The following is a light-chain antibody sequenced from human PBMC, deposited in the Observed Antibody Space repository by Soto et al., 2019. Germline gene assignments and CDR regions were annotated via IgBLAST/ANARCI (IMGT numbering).Light chain of an antibody. V-gene: IGLV2-14*01. Sequence: QSALTQPASVSGSPGQSITISCTGTSSDVGGYKYVSWYQQHPGKAPKLMIYEVSHRPSGVSNRFSGSMSGNTASLTISGLQAEDEADYYCSSYTRSSKVVFGGGTKLTVL. CDR1: SSDVGGYKY. J-gene: IGLJ2*01. CDR3: SSYTRSSKVV. CDR2: EVS.